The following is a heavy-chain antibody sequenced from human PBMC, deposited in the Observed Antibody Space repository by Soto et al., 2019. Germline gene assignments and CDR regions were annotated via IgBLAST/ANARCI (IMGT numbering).Heavy chain of an antibody. V-gene: IGHV3-49*04. CDR2: IRSKAYGRTP. D-gene: IGHD6-13*01. CDR3: TRSDAGNIRFDH. CDR1: GVPFGDYA. Sequence: GSLRLSCIASGVPFGDYAINWVRHAPGKGLEWVGFIRSKAYGRTPEYAASVKGRFTISTEDSKSFAYLEMNSLKSEDTAMYYCTRSDAGNIRFDHWGQGTLVTVSS. J-gene: IGHJ4*02.